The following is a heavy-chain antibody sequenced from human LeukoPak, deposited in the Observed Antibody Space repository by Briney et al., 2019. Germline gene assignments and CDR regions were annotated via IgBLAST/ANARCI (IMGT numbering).Heavy chain of an antibody. J-gene: IGHJ4*02. Sequence: GGSLRLSSAASGFIFSTYNMHWVRQAPGKGLAWVASISYDGNNKNYADSVKGRFTVSRDNSKNTLYLQMNSLSAEDTAVYYCARDQDGYWGQGTLVTVSS. CDR1: GFIFSTYN. CDR3: ARDQDGY. V-gene: IGHV3-30-3*01. CDR2: ISYDGNNK.